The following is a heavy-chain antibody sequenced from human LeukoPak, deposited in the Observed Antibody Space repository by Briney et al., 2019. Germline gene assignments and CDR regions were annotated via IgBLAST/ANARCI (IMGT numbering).Heavy chain of an antibody. Sequence: GGPLRLSCAPSGFVLRNFGIHWVREAPGKGVEGVTDMRNDGRDKDYTASVRGRFNISRDNSKRTVSLQMNSLSIEDTALYYCAKAHFGVGATHYFDYWGQGTLVTVSS. CDR2: MRNDGRDK. V-gene: IGHV3-30*02. J-gene: IGHJ4*02. D-gene: IGHD1-26*01. CDR1: GFVLRNFG. CDR3: AKAHFGVGATHYFDY.